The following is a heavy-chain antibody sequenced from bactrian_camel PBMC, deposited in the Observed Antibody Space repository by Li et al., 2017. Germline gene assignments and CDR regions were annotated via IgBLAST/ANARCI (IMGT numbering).Heavy chain of an antibody. Sequence: HVQLVESGGGSVQAGGSLRLSCAVSGYTASNYCLAWFRQAPGKERDRVADIYSGGGSTYYADSVKGRFTISQDNSKNTLYLQMNSLRPEDTAMYYCASRGGICYEKEVEYNDWGQGTQVTVS. J-gene: IGHJ4*01. CDR2: IYSGGGST. CDR1: GYTASNYC. CDR3: ASRGGICYEKEVEYND. V-gene: IGHV3S1*01. D-gene: IGHD2*01.